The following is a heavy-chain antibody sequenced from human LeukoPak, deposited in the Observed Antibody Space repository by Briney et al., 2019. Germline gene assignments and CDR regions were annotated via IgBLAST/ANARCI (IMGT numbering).Heavy chain of an antibody. CDR1: GYTFTSYD. J-gene: IGHJ6*03. CDR2: MNPNSGNT. V-gene: IGHV1-8*03. CDR3: ARGRQLVYYYYYMDV. D-gene: IGHD6-6*01. Sequence: GASVKVSCKASGYTFTSYDINWVRQATGQGLEWMGWMNPNSGNTGYAQKFQGRVTITRNTSISTAYMELSSLRSEDTAVYYCARGRQLVYYYYYMDVWGKGTTVTVSS.